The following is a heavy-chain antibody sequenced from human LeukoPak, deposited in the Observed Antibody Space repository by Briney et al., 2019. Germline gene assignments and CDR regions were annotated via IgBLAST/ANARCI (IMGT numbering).Heavy chain of an antibody. CDR2: INAGNGNT. CDR3: ARVPRIAVAGRSLHFDY. Sequence: ASVKVSCKASGYTFTSYAMHWVRQAPGQRLEWMGWINAGNGNTKYSQKFQGRVTITRDTSASTAYMELSSLRSEDTAVYYCARVPRIAVAGRSLHFDYWGQGTLVTVSS. CDR1: GYTFTSYA. D-gene: IGHD6-19*01. V-gene: IGHV1-3*01. J-gene: IGHJ4*02.